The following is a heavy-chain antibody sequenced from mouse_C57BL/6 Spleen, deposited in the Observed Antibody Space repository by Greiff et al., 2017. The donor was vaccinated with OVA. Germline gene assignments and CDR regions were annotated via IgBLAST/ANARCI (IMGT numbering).Heavy chain of an antibody. J-gene: IGHJ4*01. CDR2: IYPSYGTT. Sequence: VQLQQSGPELVKPGASVKISCKASGYSFTDYNMNWVKQSNGKSLEWIGVIYPSYGTTRYNQKFKGKATLTVDQSSSTVYMQLNSMTSEDSAVYFCARPLLRLPSYYAMDYWGQGTSGNGSS. CDR3: ARPLLRLPSYYAMDY. D-gene: IGHD3-2*02. V-gene: IGHV1-39*01. CDR1: GYSFTDYN.